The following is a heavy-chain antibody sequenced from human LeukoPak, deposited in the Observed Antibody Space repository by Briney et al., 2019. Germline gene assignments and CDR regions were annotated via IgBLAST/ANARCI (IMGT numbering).Heavy chain of an antibody. CDR2: ISSSSTYI. J-gene: IGHJ3*02. CDR1: EFTFNNYG. Sequence: GGSLRLSCAASEFTFNNYGMSSVRQAPGKVLEWVSSISSSSTYIFYADSVKGRFTISRDDAKNSLYLQMNSLRAEDTAVYSCARVRVGATYGGAFDIWGQGTMVTVSS. CDR3: ARVRVGATYGGAFDI. D-gene: IGHD1-26*01. V-gene: IGHV3-21*01.